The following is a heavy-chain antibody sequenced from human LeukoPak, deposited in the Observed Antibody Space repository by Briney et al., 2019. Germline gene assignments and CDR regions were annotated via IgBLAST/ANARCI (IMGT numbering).Heavy chain of an antibody. CDR3: ARNPLQFFDWLLSGVDALDF. Sequence: ASVKVSCKASGYTFTSYDINWVRQATGQGLEWMGWMNPNSGNTGYAQKFQGRVTMTRDTSETTAYMELISLRSEDTAVYYCARNPLQFFDWLLSGVDALDFWGQGTLVIVSS. CDR1: GYTFTSYD. D-gene: IGHD3-9*01. J-gene: IGHJ3*01. CDR2: MNPNSGNT. V-gene: IGHV1-8*01.